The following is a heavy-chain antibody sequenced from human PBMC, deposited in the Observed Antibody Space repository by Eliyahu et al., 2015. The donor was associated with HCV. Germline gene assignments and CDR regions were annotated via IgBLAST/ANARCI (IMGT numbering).Heavy chain of an antibody. Sequence: EVQVVESGGGLVQPGGSLRXSCAASGFSFSNYLMSWVRQAPGKGLGXVANIKQDGSEKYYMDXVKGRFTISRDNAKRSVYLQMSSLRVEDTAVYYCARGGPTNMFTVGVDSWGQGTLVTVSS. CDR3: ARGGPTNMFTVGVDS. CDR1: GFSFSNYL. V-gene: IGHV3-7*01. D-gene: IGHD4-11*01. CDR2: IKQDGSEK. J-gene: IGHJ5*01.